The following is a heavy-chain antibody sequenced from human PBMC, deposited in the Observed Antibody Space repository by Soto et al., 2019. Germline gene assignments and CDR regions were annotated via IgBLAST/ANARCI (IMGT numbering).Heavy chain of an antibody. CDR3: ARDPLRYFDWLLYPKDAFDI. CDR1: GGTFSSYA. V-gene: IGHV1-69*06. J-gene: IGHJ3*02. Sequence: SVKVSCKASGGTFSSYAISWVRQAPGQGLEWMGGIIPIFGTANYAQKFQGRVTITADKSTSTAYMELSSLRSEDTAVYYCARDPLRYFDWLLYPKDAFDIWGQGTVVTVSS. D-gene: IGHD3-9*01. CDR2: IIPIFGTA.